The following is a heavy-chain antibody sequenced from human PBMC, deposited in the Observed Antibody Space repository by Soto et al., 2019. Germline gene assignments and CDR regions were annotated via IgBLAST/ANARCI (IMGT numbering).Heavy chain of an antibody. CDR3: ARGLSGGSSGYYYY. J-gene: IGHJ4*02. V-gene: IGHV1-18*01. CDR2: ISAYNGNT. Sequence: ASVKVYCKASGYTLTSYGISWVRQAPGQVLEWMGWISAYNGNTNYAQKFQGRVTMTTDTSTTTAYMELRNLRSDDTAVYYCARGLSGGSSGYYYYWGQGTLVTVS. CDR1: GYTLTSYG. D-gene: IGHD3-22*01.